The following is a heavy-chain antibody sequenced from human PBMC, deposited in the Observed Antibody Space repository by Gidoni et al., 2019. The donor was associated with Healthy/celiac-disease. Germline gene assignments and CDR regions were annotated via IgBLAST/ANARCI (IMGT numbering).Heavy chain of an antibody. CDR1: GGSISSSNW. Sequence: QVQLQESGPGLVTPSGTLSLTCAVSGGSISSSNWWSWVRQPPGKGRGWLGEIYHSGSTNYSPSLKSRVTISVDKSKNQFSLKLSSVTAADTAVYYCARHYCSGGSCLYYFDYWGQGTLVTVSS. D-gene: IGHD2-15*01. J-gene: IGHJ4*02. CDR2: IYHSGST. V-gene: IGHV4-4*02. CDR3: ARHYCSGGSCLYYFDY.